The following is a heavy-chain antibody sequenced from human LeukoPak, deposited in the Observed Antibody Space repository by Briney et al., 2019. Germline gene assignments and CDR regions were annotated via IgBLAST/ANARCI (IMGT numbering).Heavy chain of an antibody. CDR1: GFTFSSYA. CDR2: ISGSGGST. D-gene: IGHD3-9*01. Sequence: GGSLRLSCAASGFTFSSYAMSWVRQAPGKGLEWVSAISGSGGSTYYADSVKGRFTISRDNSKSTLYLQMNSLRAEDTAVYYCAKDRPTYYDILTGYSPPLDYWGQGTLVTVSS. V-gene: IGHV3-23*01. CDR3: AKDRPTYYDILTGYSPPLDY. J-gene: IGHJ4*02.